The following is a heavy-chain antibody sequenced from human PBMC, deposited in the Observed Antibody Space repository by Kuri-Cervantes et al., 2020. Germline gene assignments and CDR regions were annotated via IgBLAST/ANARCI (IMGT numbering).Heavy chain of an antibody. V-gene: IGHV3-9*01. J-gene: IGHJ6*02. CDR2: ISWNSGSI. D-gene: IGHD2-2*01. Sequence: GGSLRLSCAASGFTFDDYAMHWVRQAPGKGLEWVSGISWNSGSIGYADSVKGRFTISRDNAKNSLYLQMNSLRSEDTAVYYCARAHLGAPYCSSTSCYSYGMDVWGQGTTVTVSS. CDR3: ARAHLGAPYCSSTSCYSYGMDV. CDR1: GFTFDDYA.